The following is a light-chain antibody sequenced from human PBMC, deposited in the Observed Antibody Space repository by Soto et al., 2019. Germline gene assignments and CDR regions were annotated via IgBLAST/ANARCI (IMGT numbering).Light chain of an antibody. CDR3: QQYGYSPWT. V-gene: IGKV3-20*01. Sequence: EIVLTQSPVTLPLSPGERATLSCRASESVNSAYLAWYQHRPAQAPRLLIYGASSRATGVPDRFSGSGSGTEFTLTITRLEPADFALYYCQQYGYSPWTFGLGTKVDIK. CDR1: ESVNSAY. CDR2: GAS. J-gene: IGKJ1*01.